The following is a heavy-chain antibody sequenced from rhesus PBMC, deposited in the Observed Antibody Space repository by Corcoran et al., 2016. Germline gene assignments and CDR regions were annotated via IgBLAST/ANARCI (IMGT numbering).Heavy chain of an antibody. V-gene: IGHV3S5*01. Sequence: EVQLVETGGGLVQPGGSLKLACAASGFTFSSYGMSWVRQARGKGLEWVSVINMGGGTTYYADTVKGRFTISRDNSKNTLSLQMNSLRAEDTAVYYCAKDGGAAGDFDYWGQGVLVTVSS. J-gene: IGHJ4*01. CDR3: AKDGGAAGDFDY. D-gene: IGHD6-25*01. CDR1: GFTFSSYG. CDR2: INMGGGTT.